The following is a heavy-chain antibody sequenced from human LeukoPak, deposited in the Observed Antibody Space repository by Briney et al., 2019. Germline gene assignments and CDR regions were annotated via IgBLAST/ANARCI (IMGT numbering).Heavy chain of an antibody. CDR1: GGSFSGYY. J-gene: IGHJ3*02. CDR2: INHSGST. CDR3: ARALSWYSSSWYGAFDT. D-gene: IGHD6-13*01. Sequence: LSETLSLTCAVYGGSFSGYYWSWIRQPPGKGLEWIGEINHSGSTNYNPSLKSRVTISVDTSKNQFSLKLSSVTAADTAVYYCARALSWYSSSWYGAFDTWGQGTMVTVSS. V-gene: IGHV4-34*01.